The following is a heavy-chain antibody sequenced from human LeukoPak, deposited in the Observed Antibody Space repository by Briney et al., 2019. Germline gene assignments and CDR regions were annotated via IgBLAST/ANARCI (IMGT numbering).Heavy chain of an antibody. CDR2: IIPIFGTA. V-gene: IGHV1-69*13. J-gene: IGHJ4*02. CDR1: GGTFSSYA. Sequence: SVKASCKASGGTFSSYAISWVRQAPGQGLEWMGGIIPIFGTANYAQKFQGRVTITADESTSTAYMELSSLRSEDTAVYYCARGAGGYCSGGSCYGPFDYWGQGTLVTVSS. CDR3: ARGAGGYCSGGSCYGPFDY. D-gene: IGHD2-15*01.